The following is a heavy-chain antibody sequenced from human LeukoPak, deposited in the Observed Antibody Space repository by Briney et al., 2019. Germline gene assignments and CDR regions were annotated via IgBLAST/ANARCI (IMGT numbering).Heavy chain of an antibody. CDR1: GFTFSSYE. D-gene: IGHD3-22*01. Sequence: GGSLRLSCAASGFTFSSYEMNWVRQAPGKGLEGVSYISSSGSTIYYADSVKGRFTISRHNAKNSLYLQMNSLRAEDTAVYYCARDLYYDSSGYRSPFDYWGQGTLVTVSS. V-gene: IGHV3-48*03. CDR2: ISSSGSTI. CDR3: ARDLYYDSSGYRSPFDY. J-gene: IGHJ4*02.